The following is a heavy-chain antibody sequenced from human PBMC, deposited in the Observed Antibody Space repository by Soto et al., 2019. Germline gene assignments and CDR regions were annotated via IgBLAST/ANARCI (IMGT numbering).Heavy chain of an antibody. CDR1: GFTVSSNY. Sequence: AGGSLRLSCAASGFTVSSNYMSWVRQAPGKGLEWVSVIYSGGSTYYADSVKGRFTISRDNSKNTLYLQMNSLRAEDTAVYYCARDLIDTWYYYDSSGPSPYYGMDVWGQGTTVTVSS. CDR3: ARDLIDTWYYYDSSGPSPYYGMDV. J-gene: IGHJ6*02. CDR2: IYSGGST. V-gene: IGHV3-53*01. D-gene: IGHD3-22*01.